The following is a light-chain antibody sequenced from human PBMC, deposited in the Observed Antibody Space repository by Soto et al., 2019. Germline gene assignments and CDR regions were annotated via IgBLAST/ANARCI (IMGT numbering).Light chain of an antibody. V-gene: IGLV1-44*01. CDR3: VAWDANLNGWV. Sequence: QSVLTQPPSASGAPGQSVTISCSGSTSNVESETVNWYQQLPGTAPKLVVFRNNKRPSAVPDRFSASKSGTSASLAISNLQPEDEADYYCVAWDANLNGWVFGGGTKVTVL. CDR2: RNN. CDR1: TSNVESET. J-gene: IGLJ3*02.